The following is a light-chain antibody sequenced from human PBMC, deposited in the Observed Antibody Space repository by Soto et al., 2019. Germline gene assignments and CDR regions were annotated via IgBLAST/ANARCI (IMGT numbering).Light chain of an antibody. CDR1: ESVSIS. Sequence: EIVMTQSPATLSVSPGEGATLSCRASESVSISLAWYQHKPGQPPRLLIHGASTRASGIPPRFSGSGSGTEFTLTISSLQSEDSAVYFCQQYYGTPYTFGQGTKLEI. V-gene: IGKV3D-15*01. CDR2: GAS. CDR3: QQYYGTPYT. J-gene: IGKJ2*01.